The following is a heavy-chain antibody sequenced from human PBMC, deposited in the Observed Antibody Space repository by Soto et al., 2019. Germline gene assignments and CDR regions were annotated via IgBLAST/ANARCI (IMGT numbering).Heavy chain of an antibody. J-gene: IGHJ4*02. Sequence: VRLQESGPGLVKPSATLSLTCTVSDGSISSYYWSWIRQPPGKGLEWIGYIYGTGTTNYSPSLTNRVTISVDMSKNQFSLKLSSVTAADTAVYYCASTEDFFDYWGQGTLVTVSS. V-gene: IGHV4-59*12. CDR3: ASTEDFFDY. CDR2: IYGTGTT. CDR1: DGSISSYY.